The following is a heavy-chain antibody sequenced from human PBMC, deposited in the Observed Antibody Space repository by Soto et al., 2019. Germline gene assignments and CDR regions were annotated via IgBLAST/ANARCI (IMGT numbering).Heavy chain of an antibody. D-gene: IGHD5-18*01. CDR2: IDPSDSYT. Sequence: GESLKISCKGSGYSFTSYWISWVRQMPGKGLEWMGRIDPSDSYTNYSPSFQGHVTISADKSISTAYLQWSSLKASDTAMYYCARQTQETAVLQRYYYYGMDVWGQGTTVTVSS. V-gene: IGHV5-10-1*01. CDR3: ARQTQETAVLQRYYYYGMDV. J-gene: IGHJ6*02. CDR1: GYSFTSYW.